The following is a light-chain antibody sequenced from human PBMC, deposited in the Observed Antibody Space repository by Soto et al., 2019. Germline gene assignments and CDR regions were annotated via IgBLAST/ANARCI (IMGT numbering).Light chain of an antibody. Sequence: EIVLTQSPGTLSLSPGERATLSCRASQSVSSSYLAWYQQKPGQAPRLLIYGASSRATGIPDRFSGSGSGKDFPFTISRLEPEDFAVYYCQQYGSSPITFGQGTRLEIK. J-gene: IGKJ5*01. CDR2: GAS. V-gene: IGKV3-20*01. CDR3: QQYGSSPIT. CDR1: QSVSSSY.